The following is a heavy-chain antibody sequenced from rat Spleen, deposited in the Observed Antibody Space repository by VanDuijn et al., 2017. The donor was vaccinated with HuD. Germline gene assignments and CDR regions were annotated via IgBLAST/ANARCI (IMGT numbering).Heavy chain of an antibody. CDR1: GYSITSNY. CDR2: ISYSGST. D-gene: IGHD1-11*01. Sequence: EVQLQESGPGLVKPSQSLSLTCSVTGYSITSNYWGWIRKFPGNKMEWIGHISYSGSTSYNPSLKSRISITRDTSKNQFFLQLNSVTTEDTATYYCARYEGGGYYWGQGVMVTVSS. CDR3: ARYEGGGYY. J-gene: IGHJ2*01. V-gene: IGHV3-1*01.